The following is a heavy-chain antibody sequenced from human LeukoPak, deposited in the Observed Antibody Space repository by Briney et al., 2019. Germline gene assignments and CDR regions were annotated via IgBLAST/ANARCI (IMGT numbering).Heavy chain of an antibody. J-gene: IGHJ4*02. D-gene: IGHD6-19*01. Sequence: GESLKISCKGFGYTFINYWIGWVRQMPGKGLEWMVIIYPGYSDIRYSPSFQGQVTISADKAISTAYLQWSSLKASDTAMYYCARHWYSSGWYGIDYWGQGTLVTVSS. CDR2: IYPGYSDI. CDR1: GYTFINYW. CDR3: ARHWYSSGWYGIDY. V-gene: IGHV5-51*01.